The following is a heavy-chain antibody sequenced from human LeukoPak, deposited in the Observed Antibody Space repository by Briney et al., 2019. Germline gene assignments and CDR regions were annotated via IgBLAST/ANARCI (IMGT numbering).Heavy chain of an antibody. J-gene: IGHJ6*02. CDR3: VRGYSFGPYGMDV. CDR1: GFTFSNSA. CDR2: ISDSGGST. Sequence: GGSLRLSCAASGFTFSNSAMSWVRQAPGKGLGYVSAISDSGGSTYYADSVKGRFTISRDNSKNTLYLQMSSLRAEDTAVYFCVRGYSFGPYGMDVWGQGTTVTVSS. V-gene: IGHV3-64D*09. D-gene: IGHD2-15*01.